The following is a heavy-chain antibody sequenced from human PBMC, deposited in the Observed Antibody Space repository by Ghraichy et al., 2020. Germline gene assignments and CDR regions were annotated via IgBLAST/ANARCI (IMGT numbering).Heavy chain of an antibody. CDR1: GGSISSSSYY. CDR3: ARPYYDILTGYFDNDAFDI. J-gene: IGHJ3*02. D-gene: IGHD3-9*01. Sequence: LRLSCTVSGGSISSSSYYWGWIRQPPGKGLEWIGSIYYSGSTYYNPSLKSRVTISVDTSKNQFSLKLSSVTAADTAVYYCARPYYDILTGYFDNDAFDIWGQGTMVTVSS. V-gene: IGHV4-39*01. CDR2: IYYSGST.